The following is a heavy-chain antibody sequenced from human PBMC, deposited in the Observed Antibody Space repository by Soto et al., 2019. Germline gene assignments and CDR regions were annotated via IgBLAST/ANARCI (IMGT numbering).Heavy chain of an antibody. D-gene: IGHD4-17*01. J-gene: IGHJ6*03. Sequence: ASVKVSCKASGYTFTSYGISWVRQAPGQGLEWMGWISAYNGNTNYAQKLQGRVTMTTDTSTSTAYIELRSLRSDDTAVYYCARVGIYGDYFPYYYYYMDVWGKGTTVTVSS. V-gene: IGHV1-18*01. CDR2: ISAYNGNT. CDR1: GYTFTSYG. CDR3: ARVGIYGDYFPYYYYYMDV.